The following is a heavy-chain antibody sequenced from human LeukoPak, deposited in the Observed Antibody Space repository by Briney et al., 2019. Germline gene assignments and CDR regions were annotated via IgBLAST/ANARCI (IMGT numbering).Heavy chain of an antibody. D-gene: IGHD1-26*01. J-gene: IGHJ4*02. CDR1: GFTFNSYW. V-gene: IGHV3-7*01. CDR2: IKPDGSEI. CDR3: AREVGVVPGDDC. Sequence: PGGSLRLSCAASGFTFNSYWMSWVRQAPGKGLEWVANIKPDGSEIYYVDSVKGRFTISRDNAKNSLYLQMNSLSAEDTALYYCAREVGVVPGDDCWGQGTLVTVSS.